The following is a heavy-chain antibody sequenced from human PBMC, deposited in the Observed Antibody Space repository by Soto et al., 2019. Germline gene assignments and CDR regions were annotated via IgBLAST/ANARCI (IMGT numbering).Heavy chain of an antibody. CDR1: GFTFSNYA. CDR2: ISFDGSNK. D-gene: IGHD3-10*01. Sequence: QVQLVESGGGVVQPGRSLRLSCAASGFTFSNYAMHWVRQAPGKGLEWVAVISFDGSNKYYADSVKDRFTVSRDNSKNTLYVQMNSLRAEDTAVYYCGRDRRFGNGYTVGFDYWGQGTLVTVSS. J-gene: IGHJ4*02. V-gene: IGHV3-30-3*01. CDR3: GRDRRFGNGYTVGFDY.